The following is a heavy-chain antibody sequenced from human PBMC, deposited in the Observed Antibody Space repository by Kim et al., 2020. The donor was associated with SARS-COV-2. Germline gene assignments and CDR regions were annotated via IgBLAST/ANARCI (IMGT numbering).Heavy chain of an antibody. Sequence: SETLSLTCAVYGGSFSGYYWSWIRQPPGKGLEWIGEINHSGSTNYNPSLKSRVTISVDTSKNQFSLKLSSVTAADTAVYYCARGVAVDYWGQGTLVTVSS. CDR3: ARGVAVDY. CDR1: GGSFSGYY. J-gene: IGHJ4*02. D-gene: IGHD2-15*01. V-gene: IGHV4-34*01. CDR2: INHSGST.